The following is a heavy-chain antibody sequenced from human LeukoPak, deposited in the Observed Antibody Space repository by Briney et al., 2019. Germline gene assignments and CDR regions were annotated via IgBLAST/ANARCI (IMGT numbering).Heavy chain of an antibody. D-gene: IGHD3-22*01. Sequence: KPSETLSLTCTISGGSITNYYWTWIRQSPGKGLQWIGEVIHSGATNYNPSLTSRLIISVDTSRNQFSLKLSSVTAADTAVYYCARGYDSGGYYAYFDYWGQGALVTVSS. J-gene: IGHJ4*02. CDR2: VIHSGAT. V-gene: IGHV4-34*12. CDR3: ARGYDSGGYYAYFDY. CDR1: GGSITNYY.